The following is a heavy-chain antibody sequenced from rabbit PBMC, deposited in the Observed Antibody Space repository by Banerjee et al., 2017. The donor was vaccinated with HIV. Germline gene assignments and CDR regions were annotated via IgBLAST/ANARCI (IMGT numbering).Heavy chain of an antibody. Sequence: QSLEESGGGLVKPGASLTLTCTASGFTFSSNAMCWVRQAPGKRPEWIACIYVGTSGGTYYASWAKGRFTISKTSSTTVTLQMTSLTAADTATYFCARDLILWAGSSFNLWGPGTLVTVS. CDR3: ARDLILWAGSSFNL. V-gene: IGHV1S40*01. CDR2: IYVGTSGGT. D-gene: IGHD8-1*01. CDR1: GFTFSSNA. J-gene: IGHJ4*01.